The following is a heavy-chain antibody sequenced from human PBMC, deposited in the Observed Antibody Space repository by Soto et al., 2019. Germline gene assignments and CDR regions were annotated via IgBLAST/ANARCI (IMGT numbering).Heavy chain of an antibody. V-gene: IGHV3-48*02. D-gene: IGHD2-15*01. CDR2: IRTISSAI. J-gene: IGHJ5*02. Sequence: PGGSLRLSCAASGFTFSDYPMNWVRQAPGKGLEWVSSIRTISSAIYFADSVRGRFTISRDNARNSLYLQMTSLRDEDTAVYYSARETPSFDPWGQGTLVTVSS. CDR1: GFTFSDYP. CDR3: ARETPSFDP.